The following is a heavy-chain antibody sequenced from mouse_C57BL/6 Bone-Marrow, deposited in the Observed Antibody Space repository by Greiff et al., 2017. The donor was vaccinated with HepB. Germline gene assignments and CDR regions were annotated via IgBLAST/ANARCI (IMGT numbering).Heavy chain of an antibody. CDR1: GYTFTDYY. J-gene: IGHJ3*01. CDR3: ARKGGLTGTFAY. V-gene: IGHV1-26*01. CDR2: INPNNGGT. D-gene: IGHD4-1*01. Sequence: VQLQQSGPELVKPGASVKISCKASGYTFTDYYMNWVKQSHGKSLEWIGDINPNNGGTSYNQKFKGKATLTVDKSSSTDYMELRSLTSEDSAVYYCARKGGLTGTFAYWGQGTLVTVSA.